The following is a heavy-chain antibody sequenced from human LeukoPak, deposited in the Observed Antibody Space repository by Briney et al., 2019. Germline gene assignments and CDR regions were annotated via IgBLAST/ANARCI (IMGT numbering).Heavy chain of an antibody. D-gene: IGHD3-16*01. J-gene: IGHJ4*02. CDR3: ARASDYIDY. V-gene: IGHV1-2*02. CDR2: INPNSGGT. Sequence: ASVKVSCKASGYTFTGYYIHWVRQAPGQGLQWMGWINPNSGGTNYAQKFRGRVTMTRDTSISTAYMELSRLRSDDTAVYYCARASDYIDYWGQGTLVTVSS. CDR1: GYTFTGYY.